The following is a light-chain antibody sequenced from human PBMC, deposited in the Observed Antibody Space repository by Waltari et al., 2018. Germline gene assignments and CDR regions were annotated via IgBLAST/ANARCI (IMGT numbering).Light chain of an antibody. CDR1: SGDVGFHQR. CDR2: EGN. V-gene: IGLV2-18*01. J-gene: IGLJ1*01. CDR3: SLYTSSSTYV. Sequence: QSALTQPPPVSVSPGQSVSISCTATSGDVGFHQRLSWYQPSPGTAPKVMVYEGNNRPSGVPERFFGSNSGNTASLTISGLQAEDEADYFCSLYTSSSTYVFGTGTKVTVL.